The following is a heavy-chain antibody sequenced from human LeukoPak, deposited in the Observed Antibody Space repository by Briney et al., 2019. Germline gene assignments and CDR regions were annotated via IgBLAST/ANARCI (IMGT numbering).Heavy chain of an antibody. CDR2: IYHSGST. CDR1: GYSISSSYH. J-gene: IGHJ1*01. CDR3: ARAYRTGYSSGWFQH. V-gene: IGHV4-38-2*02. D-gene: IGHD6-19*01. Sequence: SETLSLTCTVSGYSISSSYHWGWIRQPPGKGLEWIGSIYHSGSTYYNPSLKSRVTISVDTSKNQFSLKLSSVTAADTAVYYCARAYRTGYSSGWFQHWGQGTLVTVSS.